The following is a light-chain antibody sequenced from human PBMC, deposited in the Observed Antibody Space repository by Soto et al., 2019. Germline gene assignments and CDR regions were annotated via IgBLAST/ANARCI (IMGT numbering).Light chain of an antibody. J-gene: IGKJ1*01. CDR1: QGISSY. CDR2: AAS. Sequence: DIQLTQSPSFLSASVGDRVTITCRASQGISSYLAWYQQKPGKAPKLLIYAASTLQSGVPSRFSGSGSGTEFTLTVSSLQPDDFATFYCQQFHSFPWTFGQGTKVDIK. CDR3: QQFHSFPWT. V-gene: IGKV1-9*01.